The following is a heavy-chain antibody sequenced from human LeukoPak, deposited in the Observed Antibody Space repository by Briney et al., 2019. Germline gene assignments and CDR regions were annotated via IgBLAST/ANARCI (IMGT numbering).Heavy chain of an antibody. Sequence: GGSLRLSCAASGFTFSSYAMHWVRQAPGKGLEWVAVISYGGSNKYYADSVKGRFTISRDNSKNTLYLQMNSLRAEDTAVYYCAREGSVGAFDIWGQGTMVTVSS. V-gene: IGHV3-30-3*01. CDR3: AREGSVGAFDI. D-gene: IGHD1-26*01. CDR2: ISYGGSNK. J-gene: IGHJ3*02. CDR1: GFTFSSYA.